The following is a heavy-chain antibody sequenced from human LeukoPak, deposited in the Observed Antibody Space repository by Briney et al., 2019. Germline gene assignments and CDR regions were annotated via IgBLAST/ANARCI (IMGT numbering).Heavy chain of an antibody. J-gene: IGHJ4*02. CDR1: GGSISSYY. Sequence: PSETLSLTCTVSGGSISSYYWSWIRQPPGKGLEWIGYIYYSGSTNYNPSLKSRVTISVDTSKNQFSLKLTSVTAAGTAVYYCARQTGSGLFILPGGEGTLVTVSS. CDR3: ARQTGSGLFILP. CDR2: IYYSGST. D-gene: IGHD3/OR15-3a*01. V-gene: IGHV4-59*01.